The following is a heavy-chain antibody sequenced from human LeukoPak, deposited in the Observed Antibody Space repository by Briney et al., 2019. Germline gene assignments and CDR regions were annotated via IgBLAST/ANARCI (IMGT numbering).Heavy chain of an antibody. CDR1: GYTFTGYY. CDR3: ARDHYYDSSGPNDY. J-gene: IGHJ4*02. D-gene: IGHD3-22*01. Sequence: ASVKVSCKASGYTFTGYYMHWVRQAPGQGLEWMGWINPNSGGTNYAQKFQGRVTMTRDTSISTAYMELSRLRSDDMAVYYCARDHYYDSSGPNDYWGQGTLVTVSS. V-gene: IGHV1-2*02. CDR2: INPNSGGT.